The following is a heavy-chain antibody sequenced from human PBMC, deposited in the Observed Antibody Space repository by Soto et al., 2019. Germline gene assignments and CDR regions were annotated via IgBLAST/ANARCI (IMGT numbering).Heavy chain of an antibody. CDR2: ISYDGSNK. J-gene: IGHJ6*02. Sequence: PGGSLRLSCAASGFTFSSYGMHWVRQAPGKGLEWVAVISYDGSNKYYADSVKGRFTISRDNSKNTLYLQMNSLRAEDTAVYYCAKVPPGDTVPGVWGQGTTVTVPS. V-gene: IGHV3-30*18. CDR3: AKVPPGDTVPGV. CDR1: GFTFSSYG. D-gene: IGHD5-18*01.